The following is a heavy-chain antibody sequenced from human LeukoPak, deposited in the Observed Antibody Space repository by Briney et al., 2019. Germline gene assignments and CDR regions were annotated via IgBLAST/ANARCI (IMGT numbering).Heavy chain of an antibody. D-gene: IGHD3-3*01. CDR2: IVGGDGGT. V-gene: IGHV3-23*01. CDR1: GFPISTNG. CDR3: ARGSRLGVVERDAFDI. Sequence: GGSLRLSCAASGFPISTNGMSWVRQAPGKGLEWVSGIVGGDGGTYYADSVKGRFIISRDNSKNTLYVQMNSLRAEDTAVYYCARGSRLGVVERDAFDIWDQGTMVTVSS. J-gene: IGHJ3*02.